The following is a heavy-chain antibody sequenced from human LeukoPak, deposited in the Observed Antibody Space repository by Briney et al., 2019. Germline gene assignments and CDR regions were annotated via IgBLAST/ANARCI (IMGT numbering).Heavy chain of an antibody. CDR3: ARDAGGSLLDY. CDR1: GFTFSSYW. V-gene: IGHV3-7*01. D-gene: IGHD1-26*01. CDR2: IKQDGSEK. Sequence: GGSLRLSCAASGFTFSSYWMSWVRQAPGKGLEWVANIKQDGSEKYYVDSVKGRFTISRDSAKNSLYLQMNSLRAEDTAVYYCARDAGGSLLDYWGQGTLVTVSS. J-gene: IGHJ4*02.